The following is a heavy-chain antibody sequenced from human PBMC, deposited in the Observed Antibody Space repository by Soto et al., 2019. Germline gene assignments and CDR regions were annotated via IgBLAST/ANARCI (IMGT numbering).Heavy chain of an antibody. CDR3: ARDLVLSEWQLEYYFDY. V-gene: IGHV4-59*01. J-gene: IGHJ4*02. CDR2: IYYSGST. Sequence: SETLSLTCTVSGGSISGYYWSWIRQPPGKGLEWIGYIYYSGSTNYNPSLKSRVTISVDTSKDQFSLKLSSVTAADTAVYYCARDLVLSEWQLEYYFDYWGQGTLVTVSS. D-gene: IGHD6-13*01. CDR1: GGSISGYY.